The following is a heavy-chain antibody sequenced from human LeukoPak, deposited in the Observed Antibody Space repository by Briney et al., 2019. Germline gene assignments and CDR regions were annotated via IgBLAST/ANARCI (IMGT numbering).Heavy chain of an antibody. J-gene: IGHJ3*02. CDR1: GGSISSYY. V-gene: IGHV4-59*08. CDR2: IYYSGST. D-gene: IGHD3-3*01. CDR3: ARLSTIFGVVTLDAFGI. Sequence: PSETLSLTCTVSGGSISSYYWSWIRQPPGKGLEWIGYIYYSGSTNYNPSLKSRVTISVDTSKNQFSLKLSSVTAADTAVYYCARLSTIFGVVTLDAFGIWGQGTMVTVSS.